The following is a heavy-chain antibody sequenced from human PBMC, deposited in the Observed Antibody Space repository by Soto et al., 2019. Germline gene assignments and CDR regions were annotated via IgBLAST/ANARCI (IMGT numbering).Heavy chain of an antibody. V-gene: IGHV3-33*01. CDR3: ARDGTFGAKGGSLDI. CDR2: FWYDGSNK. J-gene: IGHJ3*02. D-gene: IGHD3-16*01. Sequence: GGSLRLSCAASGFTFRTYGMHWVRQAPGKGLEGVAIFWYDGSNKYYAESVKGLFTISRDNSKNTLYLQMNSLRAEDTAVYYGARDGTFGAKGGSLDIWGQGTMVTVSS. CDR1: GFTFRTYG.